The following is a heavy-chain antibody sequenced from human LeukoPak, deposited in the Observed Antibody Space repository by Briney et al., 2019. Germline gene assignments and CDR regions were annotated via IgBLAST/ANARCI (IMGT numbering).Heavy chain of an antibody. D-gene: IGHD4-23*01. CDR2: INDRGRT. J-gene: IGHJ4*02. Sequence: SETLSLTCAVHGGFFSGYHWNWVRQSPGKGLEWIGEINDRGRTNYNPSLKSRVTLSVDTSKKQFSLKLSSVTAADTAVYYCARDPTTVVTLPYYFDFWGQGTLVTVSS. V-gene: IGHV4-34*01. CDR3: ARDPTTVVTLPYYFDF. CDR1: GGFFSGYH.